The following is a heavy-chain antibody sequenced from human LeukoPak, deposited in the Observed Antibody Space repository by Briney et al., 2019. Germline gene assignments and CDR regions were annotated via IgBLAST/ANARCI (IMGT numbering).Heavy chain of an antibody. Sequence: GGSLRLSCAAAGFTFRSYSLNWGRQAPGKGLEWVSYISSSSNILYYADSVKGRFTISRDNAKNSLYLQMNSLRDEDTAVYYCARDLRSGWYRYEHYWGQGTLVTVSS. V-gene: IGHV3-48*02. J-gene: IGHJ4*02. CDR2: ISSSSNIL. CDR1: GFTFRSYS. CDR3: ARDLRSGWYRYEHY. D-gene: IGHD6-19*01.